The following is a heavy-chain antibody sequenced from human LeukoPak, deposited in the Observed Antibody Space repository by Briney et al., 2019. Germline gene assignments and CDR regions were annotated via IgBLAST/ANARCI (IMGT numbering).Heavy chain of an antibody. CDR1: GFTFSSYA. CDR2: ISGSGGST. D-gene: IGHD3-10*01. J-gene: IGHJ3*02. CDR3: AKDLVRYYGAGDTFDI. Sequence: GGSLRLSCAASGFTFSSYAMTWVRQAPGKGLEWVSTISGSGGSTYYADSVKGRFTISRDNSNNTLYLQMDSLRAEDTAIFYCAKDLVRYYGAGDTFDIWGQGTMVTVSS. V-gene: IGHV3-23*01.